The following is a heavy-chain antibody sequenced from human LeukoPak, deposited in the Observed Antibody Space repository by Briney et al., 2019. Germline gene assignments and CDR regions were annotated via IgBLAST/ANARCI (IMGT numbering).Heavy chain of an antibody. V-gene: IGHV1-2*06. Sequence: GASVKVSCKASGYTFTGYYMHWVRQAPGQGLEWMGRINPNSGGTNYAQKFQGRVTMTRDTSISTAYMELSRLRSDDTAVYYCARGLWPLDYYYNYYMDVWGKGTTVTVSS. CDR1: GYTFTGYY. J-gene: IGHJ6*03. CDR3: ARGLWPLDYYYNYYMDV. CDR2: INPNSGGT. D-gene: IGHD2/OR15-2a*01.